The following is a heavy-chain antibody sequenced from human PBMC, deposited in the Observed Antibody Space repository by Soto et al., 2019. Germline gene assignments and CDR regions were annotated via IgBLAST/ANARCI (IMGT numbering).Heavy chain of an antibody. V-gene: IGHV3-23*01. CDR1: GFTFSSYA. CDR3: AKDRGSSSGGYYYYYMDV. Sequence: EVQLLESGGGLVQPGGSLRLSCAASGFTFSSYAMCWVRQAPGKGLEWVSGITGSDGTTYYADSVKGRFTISRDYSKNTLYLQMNSLRAEDTAVYYCAKDRGSSSGGYYYYYMDVWGSGTTVTVSS. J-gene: IGHJ6*03. D-gene: IGHD6-6*01. CDR2: ITGSDGTT.